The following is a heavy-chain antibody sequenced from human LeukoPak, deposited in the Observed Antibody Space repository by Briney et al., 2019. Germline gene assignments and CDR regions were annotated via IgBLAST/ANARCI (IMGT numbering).Heavy chain of an antibody. V-gene: IGHV5-10-1*01. CDR3: AKYYYGSGSYYTFFDY. D-gene: IGHD3-10*01. Sequence: GESLKISCKGSRYRFTNYWITWVRQMPGKGLEWMGRIDPSDSYTNYSPSFHGHVTISADKSISTAYLQWSSLKASDTAMYYCAKYYYGSGSYYTFFDYWGQGTLVTVSS. J-gene: IGHJ4*02. CDR1: RYRFTNYW. CDR2: IDPSDSYT.